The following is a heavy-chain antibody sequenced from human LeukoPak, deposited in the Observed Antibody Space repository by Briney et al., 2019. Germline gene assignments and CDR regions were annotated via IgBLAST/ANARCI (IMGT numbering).Heavy chain of an antibody. CDR2: ISSSGSTI. CDR1: GFTFSDYY. J-gene: IGHJ6*03. Sequence: GGSLRLSCAASGFTFSDYYMSWIRQAPGKGLEWVSYISSSGSTIYYADSVKGRFTISRDNAKNSLYLQMNSLRAEDTAVYYCARDLSAVTDNYYYMDVWGKGTTVTVSS. D-gene: IGHD4-17*01. V-gene: IGHV3-11*04. CDR3: ARDLSAVTDNYYYMDV.